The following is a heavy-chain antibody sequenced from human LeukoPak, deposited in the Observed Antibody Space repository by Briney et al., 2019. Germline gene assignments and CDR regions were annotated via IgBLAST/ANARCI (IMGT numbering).Heavy chain of an antibody. CDR3: AKDRPYSSSWYGAGDY. J-gene: IGHJ4*02. CDR1: GFTFSSYG. Sequence: GGSLRLSCAASGFTFSSYGMHWVRQAPGKGLEWVSSISGTGGGTYYADSVKGRFTISRDNSKNTLYLQMNSLRAEDTAVYYCAKDRPYSSSWYGAGDYWGQGTLVTVSS. CDR2: ISGTGGGT. V-gene: IGHV3-23*01. D-gene: IGHD6-13*01.